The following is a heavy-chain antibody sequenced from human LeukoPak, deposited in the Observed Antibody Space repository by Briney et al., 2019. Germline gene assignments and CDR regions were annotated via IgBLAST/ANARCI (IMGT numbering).Heavy chain of an antibody. V-gene: IGHV4-59*08. CDR1: GGSISSYY. CDR3: ARPYSGYDFLSVGADFVGSWFDP. Sequence: SETLSLTCTVSGGSISSYYWSWIRQPPGKGLEWIGYIYYSGTTNYNPSLKSRVTISLDTSKNQFSLKLSSVTAADTAVYYCARPYSGYDFLSVGADFVGSWFDPWGQGTLVTVSS. D-gene: IGHD5-12*01. J-gene: IGHJ5*02. CDR2: IYYSGTT.